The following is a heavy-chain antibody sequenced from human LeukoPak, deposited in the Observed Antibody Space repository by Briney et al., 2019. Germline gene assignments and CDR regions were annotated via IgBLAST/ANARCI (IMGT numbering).Heavy chain of an antibody. CDR1: GFTFSSYA. CDR2: ISGSGGST. D-gene: IGHD2-2*01. Sequence: GGSLRLSCAASGFTFSSYAMSWVRQAPGKGLEWVSAISGSGGSTYYADSVKGRFTISRYNSKNTLYLQMNSLRAEDTAVYYCAMVPAAMGSGVYWGQGTLVTFSS. CDR3: AMVPAAMGSGVY. V-gene: IGHV3-23*01. J-gene: IGHJ4*02.